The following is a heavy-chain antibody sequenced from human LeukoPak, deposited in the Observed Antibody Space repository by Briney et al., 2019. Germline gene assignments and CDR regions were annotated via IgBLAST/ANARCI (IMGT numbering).Heavy chain of an antibody. CDR1: GFTVSSYY. J-gene: IGHJ4*02. CDR2: IYSAGST. V-gene: IGHV3-53*01. CDR3: ATTVAGTADY. Sequence: GGSLRLSCAASGFTVSSYYMTWVRQAPGKGLEWASIIYSAGSTYYADSVKGRFTISRDNSKNTLYLQMDSLRAEDTAVYYCATTVAGTADYWGQGTLVTVSS. D-gene: IGHD6-19*01.